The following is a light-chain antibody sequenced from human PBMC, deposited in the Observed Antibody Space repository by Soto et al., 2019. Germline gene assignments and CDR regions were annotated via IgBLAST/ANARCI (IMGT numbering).Light chain of an antibody. Sequence: EIVLTQSPGTLSLSPGERATLSCRASQSFNSNFLAWYQQKPGQAPRLLISGASNRATGTPDRFSGSGSGTDFTLTISRLEPEDFAVYYCQQYGSSLLTFGGGTKVDIK. V-gene: IGKV3-20*01. CDR1: QSFNSNF. J-gene: IGKJ4*01. CDR2: GAS. CDR3: QQYGSSLLT.